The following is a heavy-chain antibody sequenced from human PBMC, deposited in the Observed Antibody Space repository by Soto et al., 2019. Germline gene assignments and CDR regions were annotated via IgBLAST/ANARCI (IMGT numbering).Heavy chain of an antibody. Sequence: QLQLQESGPGLVKPSETLSLTCTVSGGSISSSSYYWGWIRQPPGKGLEWIGSIYYSGSTYYNPSLKSRVTISVDTSKNQFSLKLSSVTAADTAVYYCARSSTSCYSCWFDPWGQGTLVTVSS. CDR1: GGSISSSSYY. V-gene: IGHV4-39*01. CDR2: IYYSGST. D-gene: IGHD2-2*02. J-gene: IGHJ5*02. CDR3: ARSSTSCYSCWFDP.